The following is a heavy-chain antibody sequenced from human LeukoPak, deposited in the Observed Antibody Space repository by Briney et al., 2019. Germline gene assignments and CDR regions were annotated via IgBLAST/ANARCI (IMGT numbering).Heavy chain of an antibody. CDR1: GFTFNSYA. Sequence: GGSLRLSCAASGFTFNSYAMQWVRQAPGKGLEYVSGISSDGDSTYYANSVKGRFIISRDNSKNMLYLQMGSLRAEDMAMYYCARADCSSSSCYTVAYWGQGTLVTVSS. V-gene: IGHV3-64*01. J-gene: IGHJ4*02. D-gene: IGHD2-2*02. CDR3: ARADCSSSSCYTVAY. CDR2: ISSDGDST.